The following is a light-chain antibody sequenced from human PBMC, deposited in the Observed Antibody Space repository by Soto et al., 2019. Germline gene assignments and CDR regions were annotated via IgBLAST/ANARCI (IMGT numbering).Light chain of an antibody. CDR3: SSYTSSSTEVV. CDR2: DVS. V-gene: IGLV2-14*01. J-gene: IGLJ2*01. Sequence: QSALTQPASVSGSPGQSITISCTGTSSDVGGYNYVSWYQQHPGKAPKLMIYDVSNRTSGVSNRFSGSKSGNTASLTISGLQAEEEADYYYSSYTSSSTEVVFGGGTKETVL. CDR1: SSDVGGYNY.